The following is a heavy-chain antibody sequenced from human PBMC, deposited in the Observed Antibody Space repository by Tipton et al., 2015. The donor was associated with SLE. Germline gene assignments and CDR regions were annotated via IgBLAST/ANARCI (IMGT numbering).Heavy chain of an antibody. Sequence: QVQLVQSGPEVKKPGASVKVSCKASGYTFTSYGISWVRQAPGQGLEWMGWISAYNGNTNYAQKLQGRVTMTTDTSTSTAYMELRSLRSDDTAVYYCARDSGYCSSTSCYASNWFDPWGQGTLVTVSS. CDR2: ISAYNGNT. V-gene: IGHV1-18*01. J-gene: IGHJ5*02. D-gene: IGHD2-2*01. CDR3: ARDSGYCSSTSCYASNWFDP. CDR1: GYTFTSYG.